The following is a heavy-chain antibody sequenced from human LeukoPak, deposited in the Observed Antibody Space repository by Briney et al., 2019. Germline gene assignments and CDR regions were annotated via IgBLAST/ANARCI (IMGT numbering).Heavy chain of an antibody. CDR3: AKGLTFYGSGSYRFDY. V-gene: IGHV3-23*01. CDR2: ISGSGGST. J-gene: IGHJ4*02. D-gene: IGHD3-10*01. CDR1: GFTFSSYA. Sequence: PGGSPRLSCAASGFTFSSYAMSWVRQAPGKGLEWVSAISGSGGSTYYADSVKGRFTISRDNSKNTLCLQMNSLRAEDTAVYYCAKGLTFYGSGSYRFDYWGQGTLVTVSS.